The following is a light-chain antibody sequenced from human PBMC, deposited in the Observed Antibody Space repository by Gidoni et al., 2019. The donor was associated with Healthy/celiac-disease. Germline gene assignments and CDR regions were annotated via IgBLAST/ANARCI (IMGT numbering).Light chain of an antibody. CDR1: SSDVGGYNY. V-gene: IGLV2-14*03. J-gene: IGLJ3*02. Sequence: QSALTQPASVSGSPGPSITIPCTGTSSDVGGYNYVPWYQQHPGKAPKLMIYDVSNRPSGVSNRFSGSKSGNTASLTISGLQAEDEADYYCSSYTSSSTLRVFGGGTKLTVL. CDR3: SSYTSSSTLRV. CDR2: DVS.